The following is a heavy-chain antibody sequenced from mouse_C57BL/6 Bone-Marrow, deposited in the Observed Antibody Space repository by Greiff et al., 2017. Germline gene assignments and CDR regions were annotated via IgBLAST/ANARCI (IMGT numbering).Heavy chain of an antibody. CDR3: ARNFFYAMDY. CDR1: GYTFTSYW. J-gene: IGHJ4*01. CDR2: IHPNSGST. V-gene: IGHV1-64*01. Sequence: QVQLQQPGAELVKPGASVKLSCKASGYTFTSYWMHWVKQRPGQGLEWIGMIHPNSGSTNYNEKFKSKATLTVDKASSTAYMQLSGLTSEDSAVYYCARNFFYAMDYWGQGTSVTVSS.